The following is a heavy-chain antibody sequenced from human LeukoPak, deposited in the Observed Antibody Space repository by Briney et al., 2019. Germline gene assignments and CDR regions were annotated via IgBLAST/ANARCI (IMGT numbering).Heavy chain of an antibody. CDR2: ISASGGST. J-gene: IGHJ5*02. Sequence: GGSLRLSCAASGFTFSSYDMSWVRQIPGKGLEWVSAISASGGSTYYADSVKGRFTISRDDSKSTLYLQMNSLRAEDTAIFYCARDLNRNWFDPWGQGTLVTVSS. V-gene: IGHV3-23*01. CDR1: GFTFSSYD. D-gene: IGHD1-14*01. CDR3: ARDLNRNWFDP.